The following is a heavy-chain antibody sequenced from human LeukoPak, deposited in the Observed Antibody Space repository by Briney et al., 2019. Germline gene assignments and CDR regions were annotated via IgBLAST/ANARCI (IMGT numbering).Heavy chain of an antibody. CDR2: INHSGST. D-gene: IGHD3-22*01. Sequence: SETLSLTCAVYGGSFSGYYWSWIRQPPGKGLEWIGEINHSGSTNYNPSLKSRVTISVDTSKNQFSLKLSSVTAADTAVYYCARRRRFYYYDSSGSFYFDYWGQGTLVTVSS. CDR1: GGSFSGYY. V-gene: IGHV4-34*01. CDR3: ARRRRFYYYDSSGSFYFDY. J-gene: IGHJ4*02.